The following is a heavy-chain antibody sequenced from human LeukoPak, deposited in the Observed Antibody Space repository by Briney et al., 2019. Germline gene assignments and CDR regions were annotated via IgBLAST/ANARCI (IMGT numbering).Heavy chain of an antibody. CDR1: GGSISSYY. CDR3: ASFYDILTGIDY. D-gene: IGHD3-9*01. Sequence: SETLSLTWTVSGGSISSYYWSWIRQPPGKGLEWIGYIYYSGSTNYNSSLKSRVTISVDTSKNQFSLKLSSVTAADTAVYYCASFYDILTGIDYWGQGTLVTVSP. J-gene: IGHJ4*02. V-gene: IGHV4-59*01. CDR2: IYYSGST.